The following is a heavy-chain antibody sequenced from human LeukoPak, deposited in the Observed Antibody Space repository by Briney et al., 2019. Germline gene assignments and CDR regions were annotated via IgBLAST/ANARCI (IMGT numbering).Heavy chain of an antibody. V-gene: IGHV4-4*07. Sequence: SETLSLTCTVSGGSISSYYLSWIRQPAGKTLEWIGRIYDGGSTNYNPSLKSRVTMSVDTSKNQISLKLKSVTAADTAVYYCARDKVVGATKFDSWGQGTLVSVSS. CDR3: ARDKVVGATKFDS. D-gene: IGHD1-26*01. CDR1: GGSISSYY. CDR2: IYDGGST. J-gene: IGHJ4*02.